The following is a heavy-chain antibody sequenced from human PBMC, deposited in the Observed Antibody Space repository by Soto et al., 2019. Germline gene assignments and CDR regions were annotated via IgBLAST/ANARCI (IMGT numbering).Heavy chain of an antibody. V-gene: IGHV4-4*02. CDR1: GDSISSDHW. Sequence: QVQLQESGPGLVKPSETLSLTCAVSGDSISSDHWWTWVRQPPGKGLEWIGEIYHDGRTNYNPSLKSRGTISLDKSTNQFSLKLTSVTAADTAVYFCAMETGVQMQVAYWGRGTLVTVSS. J-gene: IGHJ4*02. CDR3: AMETGVQMQVAY. D-gene: IGHD3-10*01. CDR2: IYHDGRT.